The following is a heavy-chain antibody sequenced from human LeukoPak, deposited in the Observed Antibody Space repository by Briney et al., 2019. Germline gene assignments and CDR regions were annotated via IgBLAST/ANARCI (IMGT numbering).Heavy chain of an antibody. J-gene: IGHJ6*03. Sequence: SETLSLTCDVSGESFRDYYWSWIRQSPGKGLEWIGDINHSGSTNFNPSLKSRVTISIDTSKNRFSLNLTSVTAADTAVYYCARGRRMVGAQRPLYFYYYYFDVWGKGTTVTVSS. CDR2: INHSGST. CDR1: GESFRDYY. V-gene: IGHV4-34*01. CDR3: ARGRRMVGAQRPLYFYYYYFDV. D-gene: IGHD1-26*01.